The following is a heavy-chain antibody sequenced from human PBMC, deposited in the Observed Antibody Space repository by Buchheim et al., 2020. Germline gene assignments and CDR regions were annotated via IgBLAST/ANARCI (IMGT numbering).Heavy chain of an antibody. CDR1: GYSFTSYW. CDR2: IDPSDSYT. V-gene: IGHV5-10-1*03. J-gene: IGHJ6*02. CDR3: ARQSPGVVAANTYCYYGMDV. Sequence: EVQLVQSGAEVKKPGESLRISCKGSGYSFTSYWISWVRQMPGKGLEWMGRIDPSDSYTNYSPSFQGHVTISADKFISTAYLQWSSLKASDTAMYYCARQSPGVVAANTYCYYGMDVWGQGTT. D-gene: IGHD2-15*01.